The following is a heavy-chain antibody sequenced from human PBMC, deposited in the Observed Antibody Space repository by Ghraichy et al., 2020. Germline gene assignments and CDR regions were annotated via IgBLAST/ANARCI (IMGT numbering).Heavy chain of an antibody. CDR1: GGFISGYF. J-gene: IGHJ3*02. D-gene: IGHD6-19*01. Sequence: SETLSLTCTVSGGFISGYFWSWIRQPPGKGLEWIGYIHYSGSTNYNPSLKSRATISVDTSKIQFSLKLSSVTAADTAMYYCARHGIAVAGKGVGAFDIWGQGTMVTVSS. CDR3: ARHGIAVAGKGVGAFDI. CDR2: IHYSGST. V-gene: IGHV4-59*08.